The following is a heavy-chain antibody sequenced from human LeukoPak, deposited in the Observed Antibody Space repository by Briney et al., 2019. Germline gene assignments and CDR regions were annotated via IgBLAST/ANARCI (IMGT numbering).Heavy chain of an antibody. CDR1: GFTFSTYA. V-gene: IGHV3-23*01. Sequence: GGSLRLSCAASGFTFSTYAMSWVRQAPGKGLEWVSAVSGSGSSTSYADSVKGRVTISRDNSKNTLCLQMNSLRAEDAAVYYCAKTLATAATGYWGQGTLVTVSS. D-gene: IGHD2-15*01. CDR3: AKTLATAATGY. J-gene: IGHJ4*02. CDR2: VSGSGSST.